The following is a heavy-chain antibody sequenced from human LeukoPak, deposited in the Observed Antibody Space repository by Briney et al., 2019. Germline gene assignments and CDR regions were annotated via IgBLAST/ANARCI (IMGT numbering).Heavy chain of an antibody. D-gene: IGHD3-3*01. V-gene: IGHV3-33*01. CDR3: ARAPYDLPRYGTDV. CDR1: GFTFSSYG. Sequence: GRSLRLSCAASGFTFSSYGMHWVRQAPGKGLEWVAVIWYDGSNKYYADSVKGRFTIFRDNSKNTLYLQMNSLRAEDTAVYYCARAPYDLPRYGTDVWGQGTTVTVSS. CDR2: IWYDGSNK. J-gene: IGHJ6*02.